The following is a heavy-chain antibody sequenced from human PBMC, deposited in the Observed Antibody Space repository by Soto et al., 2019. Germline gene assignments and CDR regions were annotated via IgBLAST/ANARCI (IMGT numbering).Heavy chain of an antibody. D-gene: IGHD1-26*01. CDR1: GGSVSSGSYY. V-gene: IGHV4-61*01. J-gene: IGHJ5*02. CDR3: ARNPRQWELLGWFDP. Sequence: QVQLQESGPGLVKPSETLSLTCTVSGGSVSSGSYYWSWIRQPPGKGLEWIGYIYYSGSTNYNPALKIRVTISVDTSKNQFSLKLSSGTAADTAVYYCARNPRQWELLGWFDPWGQGTLVTVSS. CDR2: IYYSGST.